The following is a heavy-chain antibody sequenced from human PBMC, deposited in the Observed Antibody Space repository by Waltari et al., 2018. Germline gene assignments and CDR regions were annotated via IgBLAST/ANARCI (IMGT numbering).Heavy chain of an antibody. CDR2: SNNSGGR. CDR3: AMRSIAARRGEDY. D-gene: IGHD6-6*01. Sequence: QVQLQQWGAGLLKPSETLSLTCAVYGGSISSGSYYWSWIRQPAGKGLEWIGRSNNSGGRNYNPSPKSRVTISVDTSKNQFPLKLSPVTAADTAVYYGAMRSIAARRGEDYWGQGTLVTVSS. V-gene: IGHV4-61*02. CDR1: GGSISSGSYY. J-gene: IGHJ4*02.